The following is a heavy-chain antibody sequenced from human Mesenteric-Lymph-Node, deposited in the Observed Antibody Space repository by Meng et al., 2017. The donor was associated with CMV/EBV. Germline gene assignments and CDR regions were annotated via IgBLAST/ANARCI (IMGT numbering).Heavy chain of an antibody. V-gene: IGHV4-31*03. CDR2: IYYSGGT. Sequence: SETLSLTCSVSGDPTKSGGHYWSWIRQLPGRGLEWIGYIYYSGGTYYNPSLKSRVTISQDTSKKQFSLKLTSVTAADTAVYYCARASARFVPSRDYYYYYGMDVWGQGTTVTVSS. CDR3: ARASARFVPSRDYYYYYGMDV. J-gene: IGHJ6*02. CDR1: GDPTKSGGHY. D-gene: IGHD6-6*01.